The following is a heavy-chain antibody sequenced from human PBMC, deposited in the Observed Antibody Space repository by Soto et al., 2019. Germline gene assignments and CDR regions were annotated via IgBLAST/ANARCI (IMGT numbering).Heavy chain of an antibody. J-gene: IGHJ6*02. CDR3: AKLPSDTAMVRGGYYYGMDV. V-gene: IGHV3-30*18. D-gene: IGHD5-18*01. CDR1: GFTFSSYG. Sequence: GGSLRLSCAASGFTFSSYGMHWVRQAPGKGLEWVAVISYDGSNKYYADSVKGRFTISRDNSKNTLYLQMNSLRAEDTAVYYCAKLPSDTAMVRGGYYYGMDVWGQGTTVTVSS. CDR2: ISYDGSNK.